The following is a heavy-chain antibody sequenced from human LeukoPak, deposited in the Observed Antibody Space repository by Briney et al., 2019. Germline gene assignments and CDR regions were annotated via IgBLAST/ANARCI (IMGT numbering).Heavy chain of an antibody. CDR3: ARGRGYCSSTSCYPFDY. Sequence: SETLSLTCAVSGGSISSGGYSWSWIRQPPGKGLEWIGYIYHSGSTYYNPSLKSRVTISVDRSKNQFSLKLSSVTAADTAVYYCARGRGYCSSTSCYPFDYWGQRTLVTVSS. CDR2: IYHSGST. V-gene: IGHV4-30-2*01. CDR1: GGSISSGGYS. D-gene: IGHD2-2*03. J-gene: IGHJ4*02.